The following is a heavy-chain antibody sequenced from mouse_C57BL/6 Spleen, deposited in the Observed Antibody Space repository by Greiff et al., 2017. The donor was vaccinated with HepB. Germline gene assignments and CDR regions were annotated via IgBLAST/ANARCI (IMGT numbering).Heavy chain of an antibody. Sequence: EVQRVESGAGLVKPGGSLKLSCAASGFTFSDYGMHWVRQAPEKGLEWVAYISSGSSTIYYADTLKGRFTIAKDNAKNTLFLQMTSLTSEDTAMYYCGRESYYGSSPFDDWGKGTTLTVAS. V-gene: IGHV5-17*01. D-gene: IGHD1-1*01. CDR2: ISSGSSTI. CDR1: GFTFSDYG. J-gene: IGHJ2*01. CDR3: GRESYYGSSPFDD.